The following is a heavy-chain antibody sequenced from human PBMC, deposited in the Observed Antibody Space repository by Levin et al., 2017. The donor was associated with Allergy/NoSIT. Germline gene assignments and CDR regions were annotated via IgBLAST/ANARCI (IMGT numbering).Heavy chain of an antibody. J-gene: IGHJ5*02. D-gene: IGHD6-19*01. CDR2: ISYDGSNK. Sequence: GGSLRLSCAASGFTFSNYALHWVRQAPGKGLEWVALISYDGSNKYYADSVKGRFTISRDNSKNTLYLQMNSLRAEDTAVYYCARGSCSGCRIGRGNWFDPWGQGTLVTVSS. CDR1: GFTFSNYA. CDR3: ARGSCSGCRIGRGNWFDP. V-gene: IGHV3-30-3*01.